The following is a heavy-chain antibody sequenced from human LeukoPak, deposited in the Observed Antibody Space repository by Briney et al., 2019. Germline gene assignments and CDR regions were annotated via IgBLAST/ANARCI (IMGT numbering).Heavy chain of an antibody. CDR2: ISSGSSFI. CDR3: ATDMSGYYEFDY. V-gene: IGHV3-21*04. J-gene: IGHJ4*02. Sequence: PGGSLRLSCAASGFTFSTYSMNWVRQAPGKGLEWVSSISSGSSFIYYADSVKGRFTISRDNAKNSLFLQMNSLRAEDTAVYYCATDMSGYYEFDYWGQGTLVTVSS. D-gene: IGHD3-22*01. CDR1: GFTFSTYS.